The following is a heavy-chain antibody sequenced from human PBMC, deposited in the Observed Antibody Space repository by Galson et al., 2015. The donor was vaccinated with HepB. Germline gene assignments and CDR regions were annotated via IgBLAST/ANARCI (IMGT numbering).Heavy chain of an antibody. CDR2: ISGSGDTT. J-gene: IGHJ4*02. CDR1: GFIFSTYA. Sequence: LRLSCAASGFIFSTYAMTWVRQAPGKGLEWVSGISGSGDTTYYADSVKGRFTISRDNSKNTLYLQMNSLRAEDTAVYYCAKDRVCSGGSCYFDYWGQGTLVTVSS. V-gene: IGHV3-23*01. CDR3: AKDRVCSGGSCYFDY. D-gene: IGHD2-15*01.